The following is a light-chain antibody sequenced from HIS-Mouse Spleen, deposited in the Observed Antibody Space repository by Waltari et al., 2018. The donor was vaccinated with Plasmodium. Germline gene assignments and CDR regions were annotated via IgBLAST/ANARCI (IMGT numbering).Light chain of an antibody. J-gene: IGLJ2*01. V-gene: IGLV2-11*01. CDR1: SNAVGGYNY. CDR3: CSYAGSYTLV. CDR2: DVS. Sequence: QSALTQPRSVSGSPGQSVTISCTGTSNAVGGYNYVSWYQQHPGKAPKLMIYDVSKRPSGVPDRFSGSKSGNTASLTISGLQAEDEADYYCCSYAGSYTLVFGGGTKLTVL.